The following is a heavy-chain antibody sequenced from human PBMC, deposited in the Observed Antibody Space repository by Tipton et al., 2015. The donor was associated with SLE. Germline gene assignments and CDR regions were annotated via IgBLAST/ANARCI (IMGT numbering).Heavy chain of an antibody. D-gene: IGHD2-15*01. J-gene: IGHJ4*02. CDR1: GGSFSGYY. CDR2: INHSGST. V-gene: IGHV4-34*01. Sequence: LRLSCAVYGGSFSGYYWSWIRQPPGKGLEWIGEINHSGSTNYNPSLKSRVTISVDTSKNQFSLKLSSVTAADTAVYYCARQDHKGFDYWGQGTLVTASS. CDR3: ARQDHKGFDY.